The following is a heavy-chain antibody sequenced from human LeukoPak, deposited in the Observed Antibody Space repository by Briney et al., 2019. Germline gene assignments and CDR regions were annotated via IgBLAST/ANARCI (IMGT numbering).Heavy chain of an antibody. CDR1: GGSISSGGYY. CDR3: ARLPRYYDSSGYYLPYYFDY. J-gene: IGHJ4*02. Sequence: KPSETLSLTCTVSGGSISSGGYYWSWIRQHPGKGLEWIGYIYYSGSTYYNPSLKSRVTISVDTSKNQFSLKLSSVTAADTAVYYCARLPRYYDSSGYYLPYYFDYWGQGTLVTVSS. CDR2: IYYSGST. D-gene: IGHD3-22*01. V-gene: IGHV4-31*03.